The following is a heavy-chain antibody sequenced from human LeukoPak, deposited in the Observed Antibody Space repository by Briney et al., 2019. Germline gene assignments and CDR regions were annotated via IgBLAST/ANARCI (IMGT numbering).Heavy chain of an antibody. CDR2: ISSSSSYI. D-gene: IGHD2-21*02. CDR1: GFTFSSYS. CDR3: ARDWQYCGGDCYSIDAFDI. Sequence: GGSLRLSCAASGFTFSSYSMNWVRQAPGKWLEWVSSISSSSSYIYYADSVKGRFTISRDNAKNSLYLQMNSLRAEDTAVYYCARDWQYCGGDCYSIDAFDIWGQGTMVTVSS. J-gene: IGHJ3*02. V-gene: IGHV3-21*01.